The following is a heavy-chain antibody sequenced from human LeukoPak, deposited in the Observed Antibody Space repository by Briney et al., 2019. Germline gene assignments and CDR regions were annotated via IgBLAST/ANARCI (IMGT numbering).Heavy chain of an antibody. Sequence: ASVKVSCKASGGTFSSYAISWVRQAPGQGLEWMGWIHPNSGGTHYAQKFQGRVTMTRDTSISTAYMELSSLRSDDTSVYYCARVGSREMATIGWLDPWGQGTLVTVSS. D-gene: IGHD5-24*01. J-gene: IGHJ5*02. CDR1: GGTFSSYA. CDR2: IHPNSGGT. CDR3: ARVGSREMATIGWLDP. V-gene: IGHV1-2*02.